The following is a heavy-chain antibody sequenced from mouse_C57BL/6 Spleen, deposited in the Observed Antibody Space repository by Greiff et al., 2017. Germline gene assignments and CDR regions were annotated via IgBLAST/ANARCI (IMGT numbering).Heavy chain of an antibody. CDR1: GYTFTSYD. CDR2: IYPRDGST. J-gene: IGHJ4*01. Sequence: VKLVESGPELVKPGASVKLSCKASGYTFTSYDINWVKQRPGQGLEWIGWIYPRDGSTKYNEKFKGKATLTVDTSSSTAYMELHSLTSEDSAVXFCARRLRGDYYAMDYWGQGTSVTVAS. V-gene: IGHV1-85*01. CDR3: ARRLRGDYYAMDY. D-gene: IGHD2-2*01.